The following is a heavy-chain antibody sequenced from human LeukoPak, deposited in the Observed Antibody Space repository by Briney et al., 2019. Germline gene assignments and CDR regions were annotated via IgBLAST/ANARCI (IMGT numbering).Heavy chain of an antibody. CDR3: ARSGNRYSSGWYREDRHNWFDP. CDR1: GGSISSGSYY. Sequence: PSETLSLTCTVSGGSISSGSYYWSWIRQPAGKGLEWIGRIYTSGSTNYNPSLKSRVTMSVDTSKNQFSLKLSSVTAADTAVYYCARSGNRYSSGWYREDRHNWFDPWGQGTLVTVSS. J-gene: IGHJ5*02. CDR2: IYTSGST. V-gene: IGHV4-61*02. D-gene: IGHD6-19*01.